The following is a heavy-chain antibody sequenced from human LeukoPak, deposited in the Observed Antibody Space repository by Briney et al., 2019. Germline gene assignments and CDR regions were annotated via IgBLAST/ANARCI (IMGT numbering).Heavy chain of an antibody. V-gene: IGHV4-39*07. CDR3: ASPSPTVTTRGPFDY. CDR1: GGSISSSSYY. Sequence: PSETLSLTCTVSGGSISSSSYYWGWIRQPPGKGLEWIGSIYYSGSTYYNPSLKSRVTTSVDTSKNQFSLKLSSVTAADTAVYYCASPSPTVTTRGPFDYWGQGTLVTVSS. J-gene: IGHJ4*02. D-gene: IGHD4-17*01. CDR2: IYYSGST.